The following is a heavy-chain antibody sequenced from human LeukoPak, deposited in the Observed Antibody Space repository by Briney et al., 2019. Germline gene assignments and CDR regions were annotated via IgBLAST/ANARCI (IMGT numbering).Heavy chain of an antibody. CDR2: INSDGSST. CDR1: GFTSSTYW. D-gene: IGHD4-17*01. Sequence: TGGSLRLSCAASGFTSSTYWIHWVRQAPGKGLMWVSRINSDGSSTSYGDSVKGRFTISRDNAKNTVYLHMNSLKVEDTAVYYCARSYYGDYEDFWGQGTLGAVSS. CDR3: ARSYYGDYEDF. J-gene: IGHJ4*02. V-gene: IGHV3-74*01.